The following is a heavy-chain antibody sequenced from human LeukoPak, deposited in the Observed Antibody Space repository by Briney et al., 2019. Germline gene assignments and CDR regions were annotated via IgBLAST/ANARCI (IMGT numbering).Heavy chain of an antibody. CDR1: GFSLSTSGVG. J-gene: IGHJ4*02. CDR3: AHRLTGYNSNWYHGYFDY. D-gene: IGHD6-13*01. Sequence: ESSPTLVRPTQTLTLTCTFSGFSLSTSGVGVGWIRQPPGKALEWLTLIYWDDDKRYNPSLKSRLTVTKDVSKSQVVLTLTNVDPVDTATYYCAHRLTGYNSNWYHGYFDYWGPGTLVTVSS. CDR2: IYWDDDK. V-gene: IGHV2-5*02.